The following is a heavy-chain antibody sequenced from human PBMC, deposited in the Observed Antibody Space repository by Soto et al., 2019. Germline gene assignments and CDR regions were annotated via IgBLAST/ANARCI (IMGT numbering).Heavy chain of an antibody. V-gene: IGHV1-69*02. CDR3: ARDIAAAGTCMDV. J-gene: IGHJ6*02. CDR2: IIPILGIA. D-gene: IGHD6-13*01. Sequence: QVQLVQSGAEVKKPGSSVKVSCKASGGTFSSYTISWVRQAPGQGLEWMGRIIPILGIANYAQKFQGRVTITADKSTSTAYMELSSLRSEDTAVYYCARDIAAAGTCMDVWGQGTTVTVSS. CDR1: GGTFSSYT.